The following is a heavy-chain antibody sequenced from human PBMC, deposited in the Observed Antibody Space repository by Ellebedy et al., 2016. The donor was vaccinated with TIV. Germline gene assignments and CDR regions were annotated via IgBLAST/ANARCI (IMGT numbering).Heavy chain of an antibody. Sequence: MPSETLSLTCAVYGGSFSGYYWSWIRQPPGKGLEWIGEINHSGSTNYNPSLKSRVTVSVDTSKNQFSLKLSSVTAADTAVYYCARRWRGNYYYYYGMDVWGQGTTVTVSS. CDR1: GGSFSGYY. D-gene: IGHD3-16*01. V-gene: IGHV4-34*01. CDR3: ARRWRGNYYYYYGMDV. J-gene: IGHJ6*02. CDR2: INHSGST.